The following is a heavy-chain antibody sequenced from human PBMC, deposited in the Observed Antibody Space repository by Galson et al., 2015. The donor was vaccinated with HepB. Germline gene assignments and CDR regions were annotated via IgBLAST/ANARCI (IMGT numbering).Heavy chain of an antibody. CDR1: GYTFTDYY. CDR3: ARPVGNGWTRNPFDI. Sequence: SVKVSCKASGYTFTDYYMHWVRQAPGQGLEWMGWINPNSGGTNYAQKFQGWVTMTRDTSISTAYMELSRLRSDDTAVYYCARPVGNGWTRNPFDIWGQGTMVTVSS. D-gene: IGHD6-19*01. V-gene: IGHV1-2*04. J-gene: IGHJ3*02. CDR2: INPNSGGT.